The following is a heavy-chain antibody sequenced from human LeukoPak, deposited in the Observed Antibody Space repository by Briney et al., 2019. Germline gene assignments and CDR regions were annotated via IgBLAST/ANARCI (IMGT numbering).Heavy chain of an antibody. D-gene: IGHD1-14*01. J-gene: IGHJ5*02. Sequence: GRSLRLSCAASGFTFSSYAMHWVRQAPGKGLEWVAVIWYDGSNQYYADSVKGRFTISRDNSKNTLYLQMNSLRAEDTAVYYCAREAGMDAPFDPWGQGTLVTVSS. CDR1: GFTFSSYA. CDR2: IWYDGSNQ. V-gene: IGHV3-33*08. CDR3: AREAGMDAPFDP.